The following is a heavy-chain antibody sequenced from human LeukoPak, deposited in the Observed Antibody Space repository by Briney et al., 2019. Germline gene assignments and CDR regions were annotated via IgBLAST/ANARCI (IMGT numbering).Heavy chain of an antibody. Sequence: GGSLRLSCAASGFTFSSYGMHWVRQAPGKGLEWVAVISYDGSNKYYADSVKGRFTISRDNSKNTLYLQMNSLRAEDTAVYYCAKDSIFDYWGQGTLVTVSS. CDR3: AKDSIFDY. CDR1: GFTFSSYG. CDR2: ISYDGSNK. J-gene: IGHJ4*02. V-gene: IGHV3-30*18.